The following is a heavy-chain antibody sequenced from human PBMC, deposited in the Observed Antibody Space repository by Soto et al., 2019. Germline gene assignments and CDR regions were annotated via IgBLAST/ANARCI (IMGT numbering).Heavy chain of an antibody. CDR3: ARDSKRGYSGYTWVIGGFDY. D-gene: IGHD5-12*01. V-gene: IGHV3-33*01. CDR1: GFTFSSYG. J-gene: IGHJ4*02. Sequence: QVQLVESGGGVVPPGRSLRLSCAASGFTFSSYGMHWVRQAPGKGLQWVAVIWYDGSNKYYADSVKGRFTISRDNSKTTLYLQMNSLRAEDTAVYYCARDSKRGYSGYTWVIGGFDYWGQGTLVTVSS. CDR2: IWYDGSNK.